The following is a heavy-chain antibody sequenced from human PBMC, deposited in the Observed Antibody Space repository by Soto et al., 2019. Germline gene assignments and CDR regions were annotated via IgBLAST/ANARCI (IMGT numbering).Heavy chain of an antibody. V-gene: IGHV4-30-2*01. D-gene: IGHD3-22*01. J-gene: IGHJ4*02. CDR3: ARVYYDREY. CDR2: IYHSGST. CDR1: GGSISSGGYS. Sequence: SETLSLTCAVSGGSISSGGYSWSWIRQPPGKGLEWIGYIYHSGSTYYNPSLKSRVTISVDTSKNQFSLKLSSVTAADTAVYYCARVYYDREYWGQGTLVTVS.